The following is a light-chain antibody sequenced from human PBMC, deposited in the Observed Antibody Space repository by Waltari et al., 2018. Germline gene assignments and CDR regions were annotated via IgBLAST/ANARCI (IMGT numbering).Light chain of an antibody. CDR3: QQHGTLPAT. Sequence: ELVLTQSPGTASLSPGERVTLDCRASQTVGRSSLAWYQQNPGQAPRLVIYRASRRATGIPDRFSGSGSGTDFSLTISILEPEDFAIYYCQQHGTLPATFGQGTKVEIK. CDR2: RAS. CDR1: QTVGRSS. V-gene: IGKV3-20*01. J-gene: IGKJ1*01.